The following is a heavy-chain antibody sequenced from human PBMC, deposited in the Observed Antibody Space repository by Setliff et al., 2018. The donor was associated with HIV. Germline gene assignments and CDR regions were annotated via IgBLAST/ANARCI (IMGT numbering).Heavy chain of an antibody. Sequence: SETLSLTCTVSGGSIRSGNYYWSWIRQPPGKGLEWIGYIYDSGSTKYNPSLTSRVTISVDTSKNHFSLKLTSVTAADTAVYYCARAEMATIVAFDIWGQGTMVTVS. J-gene: IGHJ3*02. D-gene: IGHD5-12*01. V-gene: IGHV4-61*03. CDR1: GGSIRSGNYY. CDR2: IYDSGST. CDR3: ARAEMATIVAFDI.